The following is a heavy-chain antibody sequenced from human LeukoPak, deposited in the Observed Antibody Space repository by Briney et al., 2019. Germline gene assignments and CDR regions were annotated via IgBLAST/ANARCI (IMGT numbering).Heavy chain of an antibody. V-gene: IGHV3-23*01. CDR3: AKEAGVTTPPK. CDR2: ISGSGANT. Sequence: GGSLRLSCAASGFTFSSYWMHWVRQAPGKGLEWVSGISGSGANTYHADSVKGRFAISRDNSKNTLYLQMNSLRAEDTAMYYCAKEAGVTTPPKWGQGTLVIVSS. D-gene: IGHD4-17*01. CDR1: GFTFSSYW. J-gene: IGHJ4*02.